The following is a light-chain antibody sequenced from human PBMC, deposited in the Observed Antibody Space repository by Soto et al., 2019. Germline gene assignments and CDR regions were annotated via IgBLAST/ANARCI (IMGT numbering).Light chain of an antibody. CDR3: AAWDDSLNGFV. Sequence: QSVLTQPPSASGTPGQRVSISCSGSSSNIGSNSVQWHQQLPGTAPNPLIYADNQRPSGVPDRFSGSKSGTSASLAITGLQSGDEADYYCAAWDDSLNGFVFGTGTQLTVL. J-gene: IGLJ1*01. CDR2: ADN. CDR1: SSNIGSNS. V-gene: IGLV1-44*01.